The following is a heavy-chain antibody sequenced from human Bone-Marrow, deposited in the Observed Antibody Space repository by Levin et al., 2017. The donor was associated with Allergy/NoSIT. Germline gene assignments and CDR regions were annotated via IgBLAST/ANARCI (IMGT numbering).Heavy chain of an antibody. CDR2: ISYDGSNK. CDR3: AKLLAPLYSSSWYGRYGMDV. Sequence: PGGSLRLSCAASTFTFSSYGMHWVRQAPGKGLEWVAVISYDGSNKDYADSVKGRFTFSRDNSKTTLYLQMNSLRAEDTAVYYCAKLLAPLYSSSWYGRYGMDVWGQGTTVTVSS. D-gene: IGHD6-13*01. J-gene: IGHJ6*02. CDR1: TFTFSSYG. V-gene: IGHV3-30*18.